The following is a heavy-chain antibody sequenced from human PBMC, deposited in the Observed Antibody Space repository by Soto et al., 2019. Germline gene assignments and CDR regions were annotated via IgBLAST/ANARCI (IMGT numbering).Heavy chain of an antibody. CDR1: GGSFSEYF. CDR2: ANHSGSS. V-gene: IGHV4-34*01. J-gene: IGHJ4*02. Sequence: QVQLQQWGSGLLKPSETLSLTCADYGGSFSEYFWTWIRQPPGKRLEWIGEANHSGSSKYNPSLKSRVTISVDTSKNRFSLKLTSVTAADTAVYYCARKTGGGNFDYWGQGTLVTVSS. D-gene: IGHD2-15*01. CDR3: ARKTGGGNFDY.